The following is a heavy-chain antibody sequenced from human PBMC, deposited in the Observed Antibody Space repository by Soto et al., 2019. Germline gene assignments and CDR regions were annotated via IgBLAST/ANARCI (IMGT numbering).Heavy chain of an antibody. V-gene: IGHV3-74*01. D-gene: IGHD2-8*01. Sequence: GGSLRLSCAASGFTFSGSAMHWVRQASGKGLEWVSRINSDGSSTSYADSVKGRFTISRDNAKNTLYLQMNSLRAEDTAVYYCARDRDCTNGVCYTDYWGQGTLVTVSS. J-gene: IGHJ4*02. CDR2: INSDGSST. CDR3: ARDRDCTNGVCYTDY. CDR1: GFTFSGSA.